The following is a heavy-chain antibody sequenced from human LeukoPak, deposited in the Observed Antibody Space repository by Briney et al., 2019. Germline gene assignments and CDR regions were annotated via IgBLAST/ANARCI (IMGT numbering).Heavy chain of an antibody. CDR1: GFTFENYY. D-gene: IGHD6-13*01. CDR2: INYDGSDK. J-gene: IGHJ4*02. Sequence: PGGSLRLSCAASGFTFENYYLHWVRQAPGMGLVWVSRINYDGSDKTYADSVKGRFTISRDNAKRTLYLQMSSLRAEDTAMYYCARGGEGQLWGQGILVTVSS. CDR3: ARGGEGQL. V-gene: IGHV3-74*01.